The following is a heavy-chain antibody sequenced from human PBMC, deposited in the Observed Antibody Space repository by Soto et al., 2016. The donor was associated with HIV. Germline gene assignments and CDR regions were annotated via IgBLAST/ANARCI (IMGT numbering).Heavy chain of an antibody. V-gene: IGHV4-34*01. CDR1: GGSFSDYY. CDR3: ARRRPYYGVYYGVDV. CDR2: IHHSGRT. Sequence: QVQLNQWGAGLLKPSETLSLTCAVYGGSFSDYYWTWIRQPPGKRLEWIGQIHHSGRTDYNPSLKSRLNMSVDASKNQFSLKLTSVAATDTATYYCARRRPYYGVYYGVDVWGQGTPVT. D-gene: IGHD3-10*01. J-gene: IGHJ6*02.